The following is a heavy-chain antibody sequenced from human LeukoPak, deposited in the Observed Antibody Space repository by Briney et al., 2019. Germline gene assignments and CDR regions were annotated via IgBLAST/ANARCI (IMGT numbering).Heavy chain of an antibody. D-gene: IGHD6-6*01. V-gene: IGHV1-18*01. CDR3: ARVKEVYSSSPNTNWFDP. Sequence: ASVKVSCKASGYTFTSYGISWVRQAPGQGLEWMGWISAYNGNTNYAQKLQGRVTMTTDTSTSTAYMELRSLRSDDTAVYYCARVKEVYSSSPNTNWFDPWGQGTLVTVSS. CDR2: ISAYNGNT. CDR1: GYTFTSYG. J-gene: IGHJ5*02.